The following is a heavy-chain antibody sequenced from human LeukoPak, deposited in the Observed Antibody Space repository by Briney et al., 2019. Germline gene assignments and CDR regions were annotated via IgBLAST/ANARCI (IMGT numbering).Heavy chain of an antibody. CDR3: AKIQGYLDY. CDR2: IVGSGVTT. J-gene: IGHJ4*02. V-gene: IGHV3-23*01. CDR1: GFTFSIYG. Sequence: GGSLRLSCEASGFTFSIYGMTWVRQAPGKGLEWVSAIVGSGVTTYYADSVKGRFTISRDNSKNTLYLQMNSLRAEDTAVYYCAKIQGYLDYWGQGTLVTASS.